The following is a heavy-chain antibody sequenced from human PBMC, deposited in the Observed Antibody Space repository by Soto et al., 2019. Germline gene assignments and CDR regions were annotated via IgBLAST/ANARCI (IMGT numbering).Heavy chain of an antibody. J-gene: IGHJ4*02. CDR1: GFTFSSYA. CDR2: ISGSGGST. CDR3: AKVWWIAVAGTYDY. V-gene: IGHV3-23*01. Sequence: GGSLRLSCAASGFTFSSYAMSWVRQAPGKGLEWVSAISGSGGSTYYADSVKGRFTISRDNSKNTLYLQMNSLRAEDTAVYYCAKVWWIAVAGTYDYWGQGTLVTVSS. D-gene: IGHD6-19*01.